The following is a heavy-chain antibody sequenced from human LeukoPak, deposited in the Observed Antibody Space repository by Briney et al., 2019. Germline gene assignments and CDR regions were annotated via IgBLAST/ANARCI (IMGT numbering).Heavy chain of an antibody. V-gene: IGHV3-21*01. J-gene: IGHJ4*02. D-gene: IGHD3-10*01. CDR3: ARDFGSGSLDC. CDR1: GFTFSTYS. CDR2: ISISGTYI. Sequence: GGSLRLSCAASGFTFSTYSLNWVRQAPGKGLEWVSSISISGTYIYYADSVKGRFTTSRDNAKNSLYLQMNSLRAEDTAVYYCARDFGSGSLDCWGQGTLVTVSS.